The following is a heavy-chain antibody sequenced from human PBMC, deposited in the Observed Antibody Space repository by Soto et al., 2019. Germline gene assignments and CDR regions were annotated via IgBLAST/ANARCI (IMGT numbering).Heavy chain of an antibody. J-gene: IGHJ4*02. Sequence: EVQLVESGGGLVKPGGSLRLSCAASGFTFSSYSMNWVRQAPGKGLEWVSSISSSSSYIYYADSVKGRFTNSRDNAKNSLYLQMNSLRAEDTAVYYCAREGWSSSWYRGYYFDYWGQGTLVTVSS. CDR3: AREGWSSSWYRGYYFDY. D-gene: IGHD6-13*01. CDR2: ISSSSSYI. V-gene: IGHV3-21*01. CDR1: GFTFSSYS.